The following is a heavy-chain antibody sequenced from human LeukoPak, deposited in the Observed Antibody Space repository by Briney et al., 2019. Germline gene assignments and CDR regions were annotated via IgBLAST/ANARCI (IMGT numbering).Heavy chain of an antibody. V-gene: IGHV3-23*01. CDR2: ISNGGTT. D-gene: IGHD2-21*02. J-gene: IGHJ4*02. Sequence: GGSLRLSCVASGFTFNSYSMSWVRQAPGKGLEWVSLISNGGTTYYSDSVKGRFTISRDISENTLYLQMNSLRAEDTAVYYCAKEARQCGPDCFSLLDCWGQGTLVTVSS. CDR3: AKEARQCGPDCFSLLDC. CDR1: GFTFNSYS.